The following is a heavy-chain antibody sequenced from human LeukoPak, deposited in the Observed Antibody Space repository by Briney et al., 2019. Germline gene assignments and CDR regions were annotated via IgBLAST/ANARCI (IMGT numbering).Heavy chain of an antibody. D-gene: IGHD3-22*01. V-gene: IGHV3-11*01. CDR1: GFTFSDYY. Sequence: GGSLRLSCAASGFTFSDYYMSWIRQAPGKGLEWVSYISSSGSTIYYADSVKGRFTISRDNAKNSLYLQMNSLRAEDTAVYYCARDQNYYDSSVWFQHWGQGTLVTVSP. CDR2: ISSSGSTI. CDR3: ARDQNYYDSSVWFQH. J-gene: IGHJ1*01.